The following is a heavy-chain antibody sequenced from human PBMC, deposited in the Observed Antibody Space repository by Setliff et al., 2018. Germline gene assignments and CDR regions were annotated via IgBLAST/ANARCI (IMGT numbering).Heavy chain of an antibody. V-gene: IGHV1-3*04. Sequence: ASVKVSCKASGYTFTSHAMHWVRQAPGQRLEWMGWINTGNDNTKYSQKFQGRVTNTMDTSASTAYMELSGLRSEDTAVYYCARVKVIVGATPRTYYMDVWGKGTTVTVSS. CDR1: GYTFTSHA. J-gene: IGHJ6*03. CDR2: INTGNDNT. CDR3: ARVKVIVGATPRTYYMDV. D-gene: IGHD1-26*01.